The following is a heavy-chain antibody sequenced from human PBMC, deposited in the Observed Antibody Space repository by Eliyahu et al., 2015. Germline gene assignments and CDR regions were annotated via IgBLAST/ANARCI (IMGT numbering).Heavy chain of an antibody. CDR1: GXSIRSSFY. V-gene: IGHV4-39*01. CDR2: IYSTGST. Sequence: QLQLQESGPGLVKPSETLSLTCXVSGXSIRSSFYWGWIRQXPGKGLEWIGSIYSTGSTYYNPSLKSRLTISVDTSKNQXSLKLSSVTASDTAVYYCVRPSPGNAYFNLWGRGTLVTVSS. CDR3: VRPSPGNAYFNL. J-gene: IGHJ2*01.